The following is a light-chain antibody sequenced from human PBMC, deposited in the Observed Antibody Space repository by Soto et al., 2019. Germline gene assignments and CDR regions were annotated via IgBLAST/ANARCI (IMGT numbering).Light chain of an antibody. V-gene: IGLV2-14*01. CDR1: NSDVGGYDY. J-gene: IGLJ3*02. CDR2: EVS. CDR3: SSYTSSTTLGV. Sequence: QSALTQPASVSGSSGQSITISCTGTNSDVGGYDYVSWYQQHPGKAPKLMIYEVSHRPSGVSNRFSGSRSGNTASLTISGLQAEDEADYYCSSYTSSTTLGVFGGGTKVTVL.